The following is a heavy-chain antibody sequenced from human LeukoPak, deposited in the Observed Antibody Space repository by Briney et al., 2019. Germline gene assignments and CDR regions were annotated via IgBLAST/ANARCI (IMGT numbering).Heavy chain of an antibody. D-gene: IGHD3-10*01. Sequence: PGGSLRLSCAASGFTFSSYAMSWVRQAPGKGLEWVSAISGSGGNTYYADSVKGRFTISRDNSKNTLYLQMNSLRAEDTAVYYCAKINTDDYYGSGSYLVYWGQGTLVTVSS. V-gene: IGHV3-23*01. CDR1: GFTFSSYA. J-gene: IGHJ4*02. CDR2: ISGSGGNT. CDR3: AKINTDDYYGSGSYLVY.